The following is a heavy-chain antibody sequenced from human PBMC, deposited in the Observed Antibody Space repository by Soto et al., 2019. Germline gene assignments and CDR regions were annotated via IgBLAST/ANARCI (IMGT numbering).Heavy chain of an antibody. CDR2: ISYDGSNK. D-gene: IGHD6-19*01. CDR1: GFTFSSYA. Sequence: QVQLVESGGGVVQPGRSLRLSCAASGFTFSSYAMHWVRQAPGKGLEWVAVISYDGSNKYYADSVKGRFTISRDNSKKTLYLQMNSLRAEDTAVYYCARDPVLAFVAAYYFDYWGQGTLVTVSS. J-gene: IGHJ4*02. V-gene: IGHV3-30-3*01. CDR3: ARDPVLAFVAAYYFDY.